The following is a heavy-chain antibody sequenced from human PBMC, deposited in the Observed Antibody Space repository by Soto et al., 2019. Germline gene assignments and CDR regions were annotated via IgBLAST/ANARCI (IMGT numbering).Heavy chain of an antibody. CDR1: GFTFSSYS. V-gene: IGHV3-48*02. J-gene: IGHJ6*02. D-gene: IGHD2-2*01. CDR2: ISSSSSTI. CDR3: ARDRSADIVVVSSDNRPAAIDYYYYGMDV. Sequence: GGSLRLSCAASGFTFSSYSMNWVRQAPGKGLEWVSYISSSSSTIYYADSVKGRFTISRDNAKNSLYLQMNSLRDEDTAVYYCARDRSADIVVVSSDNRPAAIDYYYYGMDVWGQGTTVTVS.